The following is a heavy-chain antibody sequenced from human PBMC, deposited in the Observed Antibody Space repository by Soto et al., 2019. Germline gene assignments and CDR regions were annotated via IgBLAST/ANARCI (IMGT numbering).Heavy chain of an antibody. D-gene: IGHD2-2*01. CDR1: GFTIDAYA. J-gene: IGHJ4*02. Sequence: SGSLRLYCAASGFTIDAYAMPCARPAPGKRLDCAQGIRWHSGSIVYAVSVEGRFTLPRDNAKNSTSLQLNSLSAHDTALHYCAKAVGYCSSTSSVCGWYFEYWGQGTLVSVSS. CDR2: IRWHSGSI. CDR3: AKAVGYCSSTSSVCGWYFEY. V-gene: IGHV3-9*01.